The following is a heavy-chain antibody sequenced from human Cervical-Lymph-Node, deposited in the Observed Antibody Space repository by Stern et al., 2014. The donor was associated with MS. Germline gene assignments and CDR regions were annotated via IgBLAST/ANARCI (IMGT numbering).Heavy chain of an antibody. CDR3: ARGRDDLPDY. V-gene: IGHV4-59*01. CDR1: GGSISSYY. D-gene: IGHD3-16*01. CDR2: IYYSGRT. Sequence: VQLVESGPGLVKPSETLSLTCTVSGGSISSYYWSWIRQPPGKGLEWIGYIYYSGRTNYNPSLKSRVTISVDTSKNQFSLKLSSVTAADTAVYYCARGRDDLPDYWGQGTLVTVSS. J-gene: IGHJ4*02.